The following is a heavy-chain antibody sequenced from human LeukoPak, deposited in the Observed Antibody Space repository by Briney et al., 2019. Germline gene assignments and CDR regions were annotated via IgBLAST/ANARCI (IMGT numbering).Heavy chain of an antibody. D-gene: IGHD3-16*01. CDR3: AKDRGLGDYYYGMDA. Sequence: PGGSLRLACVASGFPFSTYAMHWVRQAPGKGLEWVTIVSYDGTKKYYVDSVNGRFTISRDNPNNTLYLEMNNLRAEDTAVYYCAKDRGLGDYYYGMDAWGQGTTVSVSS. V-gene: IGHV3-30*18. CDR1: GFPFSTYA. CDR2: VSYDGTKK. J-gene: IGHJ6*02.